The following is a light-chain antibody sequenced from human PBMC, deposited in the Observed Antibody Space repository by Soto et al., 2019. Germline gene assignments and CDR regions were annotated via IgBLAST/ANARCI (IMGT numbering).Light chain of an antibody. Sequence: QSALAQPASVSGSPGQSITISCTGTSSDVGGYNYVSWYQQHPGKAPKIIIYEVTNRPSGVSNRFSGSKSGNTASPTISGLQAEDDADYYCSSFTSRFTFNYIFGTGTKVTVL. CDR3: SSFTSRFTFNYI. CDR1: SSDVGGYNY. J-gene: IGLJ1*01. CDR2: EVT. V-gene: IGLV2-14*01.